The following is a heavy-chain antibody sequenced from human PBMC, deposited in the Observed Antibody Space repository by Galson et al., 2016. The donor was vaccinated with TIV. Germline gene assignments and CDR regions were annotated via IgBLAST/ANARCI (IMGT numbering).Heavy chain of an antibody. V-gene: IGHV3-7*01. CDR1: GFTFSTYW. CDR2: IKQDGTDQ. D-gene: IGHD4-17*01. J-gene: IGHJ4*02. Sequence: SLRLSCAASGFTFSTYWMSWVRQAPGEGLQWVANIKQDGTDQNYVDSVKGRFSISRDNAKNSLFLQMNTLRPEDTAAYYCARDWDDYGAHSALDDWGQGTQVTVSS. CDR3: ARDWDDYGAHSALDD.